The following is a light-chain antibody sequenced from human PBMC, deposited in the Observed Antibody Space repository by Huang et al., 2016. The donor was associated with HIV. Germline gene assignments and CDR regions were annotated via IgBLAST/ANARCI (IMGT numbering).Light chain of an antibody. CDR3: QQSYSTPWT. CDR2: AAS. CDR1: QSISSY. Sequence: DIQMTQSPSSLSASVGDRVTITCRASQSISSYLNWYQQKPGKAPKLLIYAASSLQSGVPSRFSGSGSGTDCTLTISSLQPEEFATYYGQQSYSTPWTFGQGTKVEIK. J-gene: IGKJ1*01. V-gene: IGKV1-39*01.